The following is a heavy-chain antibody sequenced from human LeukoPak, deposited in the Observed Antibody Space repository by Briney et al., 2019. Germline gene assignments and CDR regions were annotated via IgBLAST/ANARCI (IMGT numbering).Heavy chain of an antibody. CDR3: AREDIIASGGFDY. CDR1: GFTFSSCA. Sequence: GRSLRLSCAASGFTFSSCAMHWVRQAPGKGLEWVAVISYDGSNKYYADSVKGRFTISRDNSKNTLYLQMNSLRAEDTAVYYCAREDIIASGGFDYWGQGTLVTVSS. J-gene: IGHJ4*02. V-gene: IGHV3-30*01. D-gene: IGHD3-3*02. CDR2: ISYDGSNK.